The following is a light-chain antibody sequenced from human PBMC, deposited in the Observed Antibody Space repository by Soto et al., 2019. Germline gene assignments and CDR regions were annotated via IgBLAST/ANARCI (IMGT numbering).Light chain of an antibody. V-gene: IGLV2-11*01. J-gene: IGLJ1*01. CDR2: YVT. Sequence: QSVLTQPRSVSGSPAQAVTISCTGTSNDVGGYDYVSWYQHHPGKAPRLIIYYVTKRPSGVPDRFSASRAGNTASLTISGLQHEDEADYHCCSYAGTSTFYDFGTGRKVTVL. CDR1: SNDVGGYDY. CDR3: CSYAGTSTFYD.